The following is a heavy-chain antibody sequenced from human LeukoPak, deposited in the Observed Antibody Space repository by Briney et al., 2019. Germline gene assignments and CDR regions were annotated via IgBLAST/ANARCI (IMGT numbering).Heavy chain of an antibody. Sequence: SVTVSSKASGRTFISYAISWVRQAPGQGLEWMGGIIPIFGTANYPQKFQGRVTITADESTSTAYMELSSLRSEDTAVYYCATNRYSYYYYGMDVWGKGTTVTVSS. V-gene: IGHV1-69*13. CDR3: ATNRYSYYYYGMDV. CDR1: GRTFISYA. J-gene: IGHJ6*04. CDR2: IIPIFGTA. D-gene: IGHD5-18*01.